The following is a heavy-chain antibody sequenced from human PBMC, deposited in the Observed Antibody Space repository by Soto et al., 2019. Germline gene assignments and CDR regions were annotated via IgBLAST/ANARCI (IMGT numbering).Heavy chain of an antibody. CDR2: IYYLGST. J-gene: IGHJ5*02. D-gene: IGHD1-1*01. CDR1: GGSMSEYF. Sequence: PSETLSLTCSVSGGSMSEYFWSWIRQSPGKGLEWIGYIYYLGSTDYNPSLKSRVTISVDTSKRQFSLRLTSVTAADTAVYYCVRDGTKTLRDWFAPWGQGISVTVSS. V-gene: IGHV4-59*01. CDR3: VRDGTKTLRDWFAP.